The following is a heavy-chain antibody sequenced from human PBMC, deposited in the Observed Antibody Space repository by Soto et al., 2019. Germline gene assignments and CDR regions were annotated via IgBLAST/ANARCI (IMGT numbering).Heavy chain of an antibody. CDR3: ARIQDPGIAVAGPYYFDY. Sequence: QVTLKESGPVLVKPTETLTLTCTVSGFSLSNARMGVSWIRQPPGKALEWLAHIFSNDEKSYSTSLKSRLTISKDTSKSQVVLTMTNMDPVDTATYYCARIQDPGIAVAGPYYFDYWGQGTLVTVSS. V-gene: IGHV2-26*01. J-gene: IGHJ4*02. D-gene: IGHD6-19*01. CDR1: GFSLSNARMG. CDR2: IFSNDEK.